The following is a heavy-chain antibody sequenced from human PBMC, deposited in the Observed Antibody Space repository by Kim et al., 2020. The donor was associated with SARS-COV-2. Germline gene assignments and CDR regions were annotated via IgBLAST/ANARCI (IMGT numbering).Heavy chain of an antibody. J-gene: IGHJ6*02. V-gene: IGHV5-10-1*04. D-gene: IGHD4-17*01. CDR2: IDPSDSYS. CDR1: GYRFSDYW. Sequence: GESLKISCQASGYRFSDYWISWVRQVPGKGLEWMGRIDPSDSYSNYSPSFEGQVTISADQSITTVYLQWDSLKASDTGFYYCARLGDYDDHYYGLDVWGQGTTVTVSS. CDR3: ARLGDYDDHYYGLDV.